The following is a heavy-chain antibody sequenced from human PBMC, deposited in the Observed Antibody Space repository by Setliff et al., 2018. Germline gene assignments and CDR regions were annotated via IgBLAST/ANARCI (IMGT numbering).Heavy chain of an antibody. CDR2: IYHAGST. CDR3: ARGGGYGSGGSLHNAPFDY. V-gene: IGHV4-30-2*01. Sequence: SETLSLTCAVSGGSISSGDASWSWVRQPPGKGLERTGYIYHAGSTYYNPSLESRVTISIDKPNKQFSLELRSLTAADTALYYCARGGGYGSGGSLHNAPFDYWGQGMLVTVSS. CDR1: GGSISSGDAS. D-gene: IGHD3-10*01. J-gene: IGHJ4*02.